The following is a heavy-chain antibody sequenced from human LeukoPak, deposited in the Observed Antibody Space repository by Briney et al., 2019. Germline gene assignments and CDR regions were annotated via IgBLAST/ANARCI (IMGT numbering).Heavy chain of an antibody. CDR2: IYTSGST. CDR3: ARMVRGVSSVDY. J-gene: IGHJ4*02. D-gene: IGHD3-10*01. V-gene: IGHV4-4*07. CDR1: GGSISSYY. Sequence: SETLSLTCTAAGGSISSYYWSCIRQPAGKGLEWIGRIYTSGSTNYNPSLKSRVTMSVDTSKNQFSLKLGSVAAADTAVYYCARMVRGVSSVDYWGQGTLVTVSS.